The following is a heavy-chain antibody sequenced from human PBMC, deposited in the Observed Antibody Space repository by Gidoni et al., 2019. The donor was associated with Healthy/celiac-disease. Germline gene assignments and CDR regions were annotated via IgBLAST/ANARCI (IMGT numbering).Heavy chain of an antibody. V-gene: IGHV1-2*02. CDR1: GYTFTGYY. CDR3: ARPTKMNWFDP. J-gene: IGHJ5*02. Sequence: QVQLVQSGAEVKKPGASVTVSCKASGYTFTGYYMHWVRQAPGQGLEWMGWINLNSGGTNYAQKFQGRVTMTRDTSISTAYMELSRLRSDDTAVYYCARPTKMNWFDPWGQGTLVTVSS. CDR2: INLNSGGT.